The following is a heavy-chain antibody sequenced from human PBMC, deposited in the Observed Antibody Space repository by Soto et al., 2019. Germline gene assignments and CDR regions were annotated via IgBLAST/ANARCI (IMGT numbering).Heavy chain of an antibody. CDR2: IYYSGST. CDR1: GGSISSDY. J-gene: IGHJ4*02. CDR3: ARAYGDPRPFDY. V-gene: IGHV4-59*01. D-gene: IGHD4-17*01. Sequence: NPSETLSLTCTVSGGSISSDYWSWIRQPPGKGLEWIGYIYYSGSTNYNPSLKSRVTISVDTSKNQFSLKLSSVTAADTAVYYCARAYGDPRPFDYWGQGTLVTVSS.